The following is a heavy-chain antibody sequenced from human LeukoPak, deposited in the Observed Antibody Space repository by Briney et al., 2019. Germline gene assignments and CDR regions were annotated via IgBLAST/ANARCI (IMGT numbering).Heavy chain of an antibody. Sequence: SETLSLTCAVYGGSFSGYYWSWIRQPPGKGLEWIGEINHSGSTNYNPSLKSRVTISVDTSKNQFSLKLSSVTAADTAVYYCARVKRRPDWFSDYWGQGTLVTVSS. J-gene: IGHJ4*02. CDR1: GGSFSGYY. D-gene: IGHD3/OR15-3a*01. CDR3: ARVKRRPDWFSDY. CDR2: INHSGST. V-gene: IGHV4-34*01.